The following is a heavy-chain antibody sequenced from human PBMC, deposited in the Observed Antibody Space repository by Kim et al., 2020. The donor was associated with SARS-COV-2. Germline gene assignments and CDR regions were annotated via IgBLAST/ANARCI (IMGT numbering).Heavy chain of an antibody. V-gene: IGHV3-30-3*01. CDR2: ISYDGSNK. CDR3: ARGGYCSSTSCQDQDYYYYGMDV. Sequence: VGSLRLSCAASGFTFSSYAMHWVRQAPGKGLEWVAVISYDGSNKYYADSVKGRFTISRDNSKNTLYLQMNSLRAEDTAVYYCARGGYCSSTSCQDQDYYYYGMDVWGQGTTVTFSS. D-gene: IGHD2-2*01. J-gene: IGHJ6*02. CDR1: GFTFSSYA.